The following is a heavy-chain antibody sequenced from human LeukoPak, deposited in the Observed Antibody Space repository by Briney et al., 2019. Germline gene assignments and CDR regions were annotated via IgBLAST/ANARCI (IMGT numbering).Heavy chain of an antibody. CDR3: ARRLVGATFDY. D-gene: IGHD1-26*01. Sequence: PSETLSLTCTVSGGFISSRGYDWGWLRQPPGGGLEWFVSMYYSGSAYYNPSLKSRVTISVDTSKNQFSLKMSSVTAADTAVYYCARRLVGATFDYWGQGTLVTVSS. J-gene: IGHJ4*02. V-gene: IGHV4-39*01. CDR1: GGFISSRGYD. CDR2: MYYSGSA.